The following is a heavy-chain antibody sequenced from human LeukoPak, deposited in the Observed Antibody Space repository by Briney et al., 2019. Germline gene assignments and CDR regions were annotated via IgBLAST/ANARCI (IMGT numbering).Heavy chain of an antibody. CDR2: ISAHNGNT. V-gene: IGHV1-18*01. Sequence: ASVRVSCKASGYTFTSYGISWVRQAPGQGLEWMGWISAHNGNTNYTQKLQGRVTMTTDTSTSTAYMELRSLRSDDTAVYYCAREQTYYFDYWGQGTLVTVSS. CDR3: AREQTYYFDY. J-gene: IGHJ4*02. CDR1: GYTFTSYG.